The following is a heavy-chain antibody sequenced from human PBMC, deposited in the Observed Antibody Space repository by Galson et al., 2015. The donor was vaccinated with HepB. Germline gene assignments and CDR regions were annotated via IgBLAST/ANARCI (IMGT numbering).Heavy chain of an antibody. CDR1: GFTFSSYA. CDR2: ISYDGSNK. Sequence: SLRLSCAASGFTFSSYAMHWVRQAPGKGLEWVAVISYDGSNKYYADSVKGRFTISRDNSKNTLYLQMNSLRAEDTAVYYCARGEWGGSEWAWGYWGQGTLVTVSS. J-gene: IGHJ4*02. CDR3: ARGEWGGSEWAWGY. V-gene: IGHV3-30*04. D-gene: IGHD1-26*01.